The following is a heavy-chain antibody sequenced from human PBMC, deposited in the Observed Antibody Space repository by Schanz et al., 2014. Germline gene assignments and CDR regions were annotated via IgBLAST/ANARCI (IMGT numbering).Heavy chain of an antibody. J-gene: IGHJ4*02. CDR2: ISGSSENT. CDR3: ARDPNTSAWLPYFDT. D-gene: IGHD6-19*01. CDR1: GFNFKAYA. Sequence: EAQLLESGGGLVQPGGSLRLSCAASGFNFKAYAMSWVRQAPGKGLEWVATISGSSENTYYADSVKGRVTISRDNSKNTVYLQMNSLRTDDTAMYYCARDPNTSAWLPYFDTSGQGTLVTVSS. V-gene: IGHV3-23*01.